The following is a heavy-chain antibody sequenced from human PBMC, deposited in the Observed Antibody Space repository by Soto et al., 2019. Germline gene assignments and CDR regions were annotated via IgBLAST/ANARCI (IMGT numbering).Heavy chain of an antibody. CDR2: INDRGSI. J-gene: IGHJ2*01. D-gene: IGHD3-9*01. CDR3: ARESHDILTGPPWVWYFDL. Sequence: QVQLQQWGAGPLRPLETLSLTCGVSGGSFSGYYWAWIRQSLGKGLEWIGEINDRGSINYNPSLKSRVSISVDTSKNHYSLNLRSVTAADTAVYYCARESHDILTGPPWVWYFDLWGRGTVVTVSS. CDR1: GGSFSGYY. V-gene: IGHV4-34*01.